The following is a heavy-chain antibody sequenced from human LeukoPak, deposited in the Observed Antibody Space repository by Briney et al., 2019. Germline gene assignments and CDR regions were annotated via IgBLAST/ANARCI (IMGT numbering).Heavy chain of an antibody. D-gene: IGHD2-2*01. CDR2: INSDGSYT. J-gene: IGHJ4*02. V-gene: IGHV3-74*01. Sequence: GGSLRLSCAASGFTFSRYWMHWVRQAPGKGLVWVSRINSDGSYTSYADFVKGRFTISRDNAKNTVYLQMSSLRAEDTAVYYCARICSTTDCLISAWGQGTLVTVSS. CDR3: ARICSTTDCLISA. CDR1: GFTFSRYW.